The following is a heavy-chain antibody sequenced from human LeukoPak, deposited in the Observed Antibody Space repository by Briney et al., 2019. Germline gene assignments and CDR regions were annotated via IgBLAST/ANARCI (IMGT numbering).Heavy chain of an antibody. J-gene: IGHJ4*02. V-gene: IGHV3-33*06. Sequence: GGSLRLSCAASGFTFSSYGMHGGRQAPGKGVEWGAVIWDDGSNKYYADSVKCRVTISGDNSKNTLYLQMQSLRAEDTAVYYCEKERDYDSSGYSGRGYYFDYWGQGPLVTVSS. D-gene: IGHD3-22*01. CDR3: EKERDYDSSGYSGRGYYFDY. CDR1: GFTFSSYG. CDR2: IWDDGSNK.